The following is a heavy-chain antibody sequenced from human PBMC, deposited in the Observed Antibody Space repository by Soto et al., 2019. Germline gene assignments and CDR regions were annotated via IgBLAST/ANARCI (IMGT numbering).Heavy chain of an antibody. CDR2: ISAYNGNT. CDR1: GYTFTSYG. CDR3: ARRWGADRPTGHLDY. D-gene: IGHD6-6*01. J-gene: IGHJ4*02. Sequence: ASVKVSCKASGYTFTSYGISWVRQAPGQGLEWMGWISAYNGNTNYAQKLQGRVTMTTDTSTSTAYMELRSLRSDDTAVYYCARRWGADRPTGHLDYWGQGTLVTVSS. V-gene: IGHV1-18*01.